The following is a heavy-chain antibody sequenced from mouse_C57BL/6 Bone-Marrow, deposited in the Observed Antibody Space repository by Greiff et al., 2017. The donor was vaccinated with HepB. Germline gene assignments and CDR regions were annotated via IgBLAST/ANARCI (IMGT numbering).Heavy chain of an antibody. J-gene: IGHJ4*01. CDR3: ARNGNYVFYYAMDY. CDR1: GFSLTSYG. CDR2: IWSGGST. D-gene: IGHD2-1*01. V-gene: IGHV2-2*01. Sequence: QVQLKESGPGLVQPSQSLSITCTVSGFSLTSYGVHWVRQSPGKGLEWLGVIWSGGSTDYNAAFISRLSISKDNSKSQVFFKMNSLQADDTAIYYCARNGNYVFYYAMDYWGQGTSVTVSS.